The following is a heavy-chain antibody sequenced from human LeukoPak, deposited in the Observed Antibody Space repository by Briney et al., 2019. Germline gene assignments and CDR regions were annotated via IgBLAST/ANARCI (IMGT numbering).Heavy chain of an antibody. CDR3: ARDLTYYDSSGY. V-gene: IGHV3-21*01. Sequence: GGSLRLSCAASGFTFRSYSMDWVRQAPGKGLEWVSSISTGSSYIYYADSVKGRFTISRDNAKNTLYLQMNSLRAEDTAVYYCARDLTYYDSSGYWGQGTLVTVSS. J-gene: IGHJ4*02. D-gene: IGHD3-22*01. CDR2: ISTGSSYI. CDR1: GFTFRSYS.